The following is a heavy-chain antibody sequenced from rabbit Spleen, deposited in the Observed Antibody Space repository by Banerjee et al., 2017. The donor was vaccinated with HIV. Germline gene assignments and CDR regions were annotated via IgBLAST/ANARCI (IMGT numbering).Heavy chain of an antibody. J-gene: IGHJ4*01. D-gene: IGHD4-1*01. CDR3: ARDLAGVIGWNFYL. V-gene: IGHV1S45*01. CDR2: IDAVGSPNT. Sequence: QEQLVESGGGLVQPGASLTLTCTASGFSFSSSVDMCWVRQAPGKGLEWIGCIDAVGSPNTYCVRWAKGRFTISRTSSTTVTLQMTSLTAADTATYFCARDLAGVIGWNFYLWGPGTLVTVS. CDR1: GFSFSSSVD.